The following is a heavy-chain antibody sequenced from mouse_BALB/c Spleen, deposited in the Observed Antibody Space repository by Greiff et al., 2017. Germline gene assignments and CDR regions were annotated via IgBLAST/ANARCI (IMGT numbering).Heavy chain of an antibody. J-gene: IGHJ4*01. V-gene: IGHV5-6-5*01. CDR2: ISSGGST. CDR1: GFTFSSYA. Sequence: EVQLVESGGGLVKPGGSLKLSCAASGFTFSSYAMSWVRQTPEKRLEWVASISSGGSTYYPDSVKGRFTISRDNARNILYLQMSSLRSEATAMYYCARRKKGYAMDYWGQGTSVTVSS. CDR3: ARRKKGYAMDY.